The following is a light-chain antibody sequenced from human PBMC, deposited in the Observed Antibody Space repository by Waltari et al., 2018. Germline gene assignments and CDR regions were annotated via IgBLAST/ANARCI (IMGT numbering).Light chain of an antibody. J-gene: IGKJ2*01. CDR1: QSISSY. CDR3: QQSYSTLPYT. CDR2: AAS. Sequence: DIQMTQSPSSLSASVGDRVTTTCRASQSISSYLNWYQQKPGKAPNLLIYAASSLQSGVPSRFSGSGSETDFTLTISSLQPEDFATYYCQQSYSTLPYTFGQGTKLEIK. V-gene: IGKV1-39*01.